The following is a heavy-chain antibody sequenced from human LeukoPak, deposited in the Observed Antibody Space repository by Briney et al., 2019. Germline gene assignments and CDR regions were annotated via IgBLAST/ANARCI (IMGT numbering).Heavy chain of an antibody. Sequence: ASVKVSCKASEHTFSGYYIQWVRQAPGQGLEWLGWISPNGDDSDYAQKFQGRVNMTRDTSISTAYMELRTLRSDDTAVYYCARGKKIIARPNYFFFMDVWGKGTTVTVSS. D-gene: IGHD6-6*01. J-gene: IGHJ6*03. CDR2: ISPNGDDS. CDR1: EHTFSGYY. CDR3: ARGKKIIARPNYFFFMDV. V-gene: IGHV1-2*02.